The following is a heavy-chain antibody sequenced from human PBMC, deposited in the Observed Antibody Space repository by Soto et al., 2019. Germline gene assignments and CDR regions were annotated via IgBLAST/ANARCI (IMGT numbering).Heavy chain of an antibody. D-gene: IGHD4-17*01. Sequence: SQTLSLTCTVSGGSISSSSYYWGWIRQPPGKGLEWIGSIYYSGSTYYNPSLKSRVTISVDTSKNQFSLKLSSVTAADTAVYYCARQKRDYGDYVDAFDIWGQGTMVTVSS. V-gene: IGHV4-39*01. CDR1: GGSISSSSYY. CDR3: ARQKRDYGDYVDAFDI. CDR2: IYYSGST. J-gene: IGHJ3*02.